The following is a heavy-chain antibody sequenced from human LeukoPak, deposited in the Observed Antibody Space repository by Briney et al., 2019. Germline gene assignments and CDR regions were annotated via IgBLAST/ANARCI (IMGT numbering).Heavy chain of an antibody. D-gene: IGHD1-26*01. Sequence: SETLSLTCAVYGGSFSGYYWSWIRQPPGKGLEWIGEINHSGSTNYNPSLKSRVTISVDTSKNQFSLKLSSVTAAGTAVYYCASHADTNWFDPWGQGTLVTVSS. J-gene: IGHJ5*02. V-gene: IGHV4-34*01. CDR3: ASHADTNWFDP. CDR2: INHSGST. CDR1: GGSFSGYY.